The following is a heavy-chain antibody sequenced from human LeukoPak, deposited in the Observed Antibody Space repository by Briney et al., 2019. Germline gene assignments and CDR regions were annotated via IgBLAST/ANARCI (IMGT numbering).Heavy chain of an antibody. V-gene: IGHV4-39*01. CDR1: GGSISSSSLY. CDR2: VYYSGST. Sequence: ETLSLTCTVSGGSISSSSLYWAWIRQPPGRGLEWIGTVYYSGSTYYNPALKSRVTISVDTSKNQFSLKLSSVTAADTALYYCARNASSLGAGAFDIWGQGTMVTVSS. CDR3: ARNASSLGAGAFDI. J-gene: IGHJ3*02. D-gene: IGHD2-2*01.